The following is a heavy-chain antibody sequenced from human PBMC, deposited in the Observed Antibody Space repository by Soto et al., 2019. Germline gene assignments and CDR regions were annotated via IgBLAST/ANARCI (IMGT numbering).Heavy chain of an antibody. D-gene: IGHD6-25*01. CDR3: AKDPRAAFVPFFDY. CDR2: ISGSGGST. V-gene: IGHV3-23*01. J-gene: IGHJ4*02. CDR1: GVTFSSYA. Sequence: GGALRLSCSASGVTFSSYAMSWVRQAPGKGLEWVSAISGSGGSTYYADSVKGRFTISRDNSKNTLYLQMNSLRAEDTAVYYCAKDPRAAFVPFFDYWGQGTLVTVSS.